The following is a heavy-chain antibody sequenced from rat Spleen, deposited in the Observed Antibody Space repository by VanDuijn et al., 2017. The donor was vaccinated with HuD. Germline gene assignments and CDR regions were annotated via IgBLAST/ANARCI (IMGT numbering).Heavy chain of an antibody. V-gene: IGHV2-41*01. D-gene: IGHD5-1*01. CDR3: ARGWELDLFAY. CDR2: IWNTGGT. J-gene: IGHJ3*01. CDR1: GFSLTSYN. Sequence: QVQLKESGPGLVQPSQTLSLTCTVSGFSLTSYNVHWVRQPPGKGLEWMGVIWNTGGTRYNSALKSRLSISKDTSKSQVFLKRNSLQTEDTATYYCARGWELDLFAYWGQGTLVTVSS.